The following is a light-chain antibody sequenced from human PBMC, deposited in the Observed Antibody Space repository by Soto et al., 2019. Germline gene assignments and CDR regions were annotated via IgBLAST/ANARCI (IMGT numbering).Light chain of an antibody. CDR2: EVT. CDR1: RSDIGSYNS. J-gene: IGLJ3*02. Sequence: QSVLTQPASVSGSPGESITISCTGTRSDIGSYNSIAWYQQHPGKAPRVMIFEVTQRPSGISNRFSGPKSGYTASLTISGLQAEDEADYFCFAYAGDSTWLFGGGTKVTVL. V-gene: IGLV2-23*02. CDR3: FAYAGDSTWL.